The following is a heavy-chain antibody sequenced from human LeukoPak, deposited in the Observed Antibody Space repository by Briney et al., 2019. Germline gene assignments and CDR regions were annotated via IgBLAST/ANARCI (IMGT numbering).Heavy chain of an antibody. J-gene: IGHJ3*02. CDR1: GYTFTSYG. V-gene: IGHV1-18*01. D-gene: IGHD3-22*01. CDR2: ISAYNGNT. Sequence: GASVKVSCKASGYTFTSYGISWVRQAPGQGLEWMGWISAYNGNTNYAQKLQGRVTMTTDTSTSTAYMELSRLRSDDTAVYYCARGRSSLYYDSSGYWFGAFDIWGQGTMVTVSS. CDR3: ARGRSSLYYDSSGYWFGAFDI.